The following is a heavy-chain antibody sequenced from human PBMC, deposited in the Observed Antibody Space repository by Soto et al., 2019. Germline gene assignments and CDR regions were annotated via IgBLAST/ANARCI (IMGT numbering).Heavy chain of an antibody. Sequence: QVQVVESGGGVVQPGRSLRLSCVAPGFSFSHYAMQWVPQAPGKGLGWVAVISYDGSHKYYGESVTGRFTISRDNSKNTLYLQMNSLRPDDTALYFCARDREREQLGYYGVDVWGQGTTVAVSS. CDR2: ISYDGSHK. CDR1: GFSFSHYA. D-gene: IGHD6-13*01. V-gene: IGHV3-30*04. CDR3: ARDREREQLGYYGVDV. J-gene: IGHJ6*02.